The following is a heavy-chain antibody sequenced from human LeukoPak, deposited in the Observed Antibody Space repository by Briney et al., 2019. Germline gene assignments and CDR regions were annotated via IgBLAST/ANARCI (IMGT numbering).Heavy chain of an antibody. V-gene: IGHV3-20*04. CDR3: VKVAKYYYGSETYYFFEQ. J-gene: IGHJ4*02. Sequence: GGSLRLSCAASGFTFDDYGMSWVRQAPGKGLEWVSGINWNGGSTGYADSVKGRFTISRDNAKNSLHLQMNSLRVEDTAIYYCVKVAKYYYGSETYYFFEQWGQGTPVTASS. D-gene: IGHD3-10*01. CDR2: INWNGGST. CDR1: GFTFDDYG.